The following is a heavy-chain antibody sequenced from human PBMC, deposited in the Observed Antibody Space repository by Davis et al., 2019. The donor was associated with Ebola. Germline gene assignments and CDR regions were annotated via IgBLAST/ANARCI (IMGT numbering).Heavy chain of an antibody. V-gene: IGHV4-34*01. Sequence: MPSDTLSLTCAAYGWSFSGYYWSWIRQPPGKGLEWIGEINHSGSTNYNPSLKSRVTISVDKSKNQFSLKLSSVTAADTAVYYCARCYYIGNWFDPWGQGTLVTVSS. D-gene: IGHD3-10*01. CDR2: INHSGST. CDR1: GWSFSGYY. J-gene: IGHJ5*02. CDR3: ARCYYIGNWFDP.